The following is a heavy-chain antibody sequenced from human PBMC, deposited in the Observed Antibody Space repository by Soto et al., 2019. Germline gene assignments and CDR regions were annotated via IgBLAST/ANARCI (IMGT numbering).Heavy chain of an antibody. D-gene: IGHD3-22*01. Sequence: SVKVSCKASGYTFTSYAMHWVRQAPGQRLEWMGWINAGNGNTKYSQKFQGRVTITRDTSASTAYMELSRLRSEDTAVYYCARADDSSGYYASVGMDVWGQGTTVTVSS. CDR2: INAGNGNT. J-gene: IGHJ6*02. CDR1: GYTFTSYA. CDR3: ARADDSSGYYASVGMDV. V-gene: IGHV1-3*01.